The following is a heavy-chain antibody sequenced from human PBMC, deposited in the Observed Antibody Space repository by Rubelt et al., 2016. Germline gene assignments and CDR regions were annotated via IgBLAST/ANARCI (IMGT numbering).Heavy chain of an antibody. Sequence: QVQLVESGGGVVQPGRSLRLSCVGSGFTFSTCAMHWVRQAPGRGLEWVAVISYDGNNKYYADSVKGRFTISRDNSKNTLLLQMSSLRAEDTAVYYCVRGNSGSYFSYPYDYWGQGTLVTASS. V-gene: IGHV3-30*04. CDR2: ISYDGNNK. CDR3: VRGNSGSYFSYPYDY. J-gene: IGHJ4*02. D-gene: IGHD1-26*01. CDR1: GFTFSTCA.